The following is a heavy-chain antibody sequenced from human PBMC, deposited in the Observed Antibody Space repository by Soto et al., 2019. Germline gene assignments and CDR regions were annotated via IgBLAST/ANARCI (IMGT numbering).Heavy chain of an antibody. Sequence: PGESLKISCKGAGYSFTSYWIGWVRQMPGKGLEWTGIIYPGDSDTRYSPSFQGQVTISADKSISTAYLQWSSLKASDTAMYYCARRPGYCSSTSCLPFDYWGQGTLVTVSS. J-gene: IGHJ4*02. CDR3: ARRPGYCSSTSCLPFDY. V-gene: IGHV5-51*01. D-gene: IGHD2-2*01. CDR1: GYSFTSYW. CDR2: IYPGDSDT.